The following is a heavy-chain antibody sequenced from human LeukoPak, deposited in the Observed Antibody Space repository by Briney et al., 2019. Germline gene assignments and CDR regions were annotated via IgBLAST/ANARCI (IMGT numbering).Heavy chain of an antibody. Sequence: PGGSLRLSCAASGFTFSSYWMHWVRQAPGKGLEWVAVISYDGSNKYYADSVKGRFTISRDNSKNTLYLQMNSLRAEDTAVYYCARAVAVALDYFDYWGQGTLVTVSS. J-gene: IGHJ4*02. CDR2: ISYDGSNK. CDR1: GFTFSSYW. CDR3: ARAVAVALDYFDY. V-gene: IGHV3-30-3*01. D-gene: IGHD6-19*01.